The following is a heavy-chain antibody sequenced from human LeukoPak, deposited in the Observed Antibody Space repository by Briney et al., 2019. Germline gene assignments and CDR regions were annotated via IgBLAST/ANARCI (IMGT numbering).Heavy chain of an antibody. D-gene: IGHD3-3*02. Sequence: ASVTVSCKAFGYTFTSYGISWVRQAPGQGLEWMGWISAYNGNTNYAQKLQGRVTMTTDTSTSTAYMELRSLRSDDTAVYYCARPNVLGYYYMDVWGKGTTVTVSS. CDR1: GYTFTSYG. CDR3: ARPNVLGYYYMDV. V-gene: IGHV1-18*01. CDR2: ISAYNGNT. J-gene: IGHJ6*03.